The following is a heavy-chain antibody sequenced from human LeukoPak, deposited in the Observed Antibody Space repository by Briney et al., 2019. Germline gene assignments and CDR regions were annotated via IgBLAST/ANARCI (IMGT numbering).Heavy chain of an antibody. CDR2: IYTSGST. V-gene: IGHV4-4*09. D-gene: IGHD3-22*01. J-gene: IGHJ6*03. CDR1: GGSISSYY. Sequence: SETLSLTCTVSGGSISSYYWSWIRQPPGKGLEWIWYIYTSGSTNYNPSLKSRVTISVDTSKNQFSLKLSSVTAADTAVYYCARQSYYYDSRGSYYYYMYVWGKGATVTVSS. CDR3: ARQSYYYDSRGSYYYYMYV.